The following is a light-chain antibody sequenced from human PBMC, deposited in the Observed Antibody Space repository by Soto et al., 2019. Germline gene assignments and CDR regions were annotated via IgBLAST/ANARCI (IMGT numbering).Light chain of an antibody. J-gene: IGLJ3*02. CDR1: SSNIGSNT. CDR3: AAWDDSLNGAV. V-gene: IGLV1-44*01. CDR2: TNN. Sequence: QSVLTQPPSASGTPGQRVTISCSGSSSNIGSNTVSWYQQLPGTAPKLLIYTNNQRPSRVPDRFSGSKSGTSASLAVSGLLSEDEADYYCAAWDDSLNGAVFGGGTKVTVL.